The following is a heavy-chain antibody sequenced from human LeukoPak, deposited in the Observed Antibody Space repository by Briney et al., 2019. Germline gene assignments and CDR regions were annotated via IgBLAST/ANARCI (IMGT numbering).Heavy chain of an antibody. CDR3: ARGMWEGGGWHY. CDR2: INHSGST. Sequence: SETLSLTCAVYGGSFSGYYWSWIRQPPGKGLEWIGEINHSGSTNYNPSLKSRVTISVDTSKNQFSLKLSSVTAADTAVYYCARGMWEGGGWHYWGQGTLVTVSS. V-gene: IGHV4-34*01. D-gene: IGHD1-26*01. J-gene: IGHJ4*02. CDR1: GGSFSGYY.